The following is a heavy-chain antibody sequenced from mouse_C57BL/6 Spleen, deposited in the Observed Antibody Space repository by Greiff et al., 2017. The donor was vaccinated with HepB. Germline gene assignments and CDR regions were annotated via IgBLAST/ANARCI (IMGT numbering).Heavy chain of an antibody. V-gene: IGHV1-81*01. CDR3: ARSGTGAQALDY. CDR2: IYPRSGNT. D-gene: IGHD3-2*02. Sequence: QVQLKESGAELARPGASVKLSCKASGYTFTSYGISWVKQRTGQGLEWIGEIYPRSGNTYYNEKFKGKATLTADKSSSTAYMELRSLTSEDSAVYFCARSGTGAQALDYWGQGTTLTVSS. CDR1: GYTFTSYG. J-gene: IGHJ2*01.